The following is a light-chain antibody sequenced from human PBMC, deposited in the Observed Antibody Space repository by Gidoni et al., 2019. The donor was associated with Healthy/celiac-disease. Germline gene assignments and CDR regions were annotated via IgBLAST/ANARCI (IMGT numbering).Light chain of an antibody. V-gene: IGKV1-5*01. CDR2: DAS. CDR1: QSISSW. CDR3: QQYNSKET. Sequence: VRMSQSPSTLSASVGDRVTITCRASQSISSWLAWYQQKPGKAPKLLIYDASSLESGVPSRFSGSGSGTEFTLTISSLQPDDFATYYCQQYNSKETFGQGTKVEIK. J-gene: IGKJ1*01.